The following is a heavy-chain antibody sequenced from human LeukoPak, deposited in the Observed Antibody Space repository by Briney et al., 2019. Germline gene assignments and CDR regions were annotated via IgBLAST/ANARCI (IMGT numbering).Heavy chain of an antibody. Sequence: GGSLRLSCAASGFTFSSYGMHWVRQAPGKGLEWVAVISSDGSNEYYADSVKGRFTISRDNSKNTLYLQMNSLRAEDTAVYYCARVGRYCSSTSCSDPYYYYYMDVWGKGTTVTISS. D-gene: IGHD2-2*01. J-gene: IGHJ6*03. CDR2: ISSDGSNE. V-gene: IGHV3-30*03. CDR3: ARVGRYCSSTSCSDPYYYYYMDV. CDR1: GFTFSSYG.